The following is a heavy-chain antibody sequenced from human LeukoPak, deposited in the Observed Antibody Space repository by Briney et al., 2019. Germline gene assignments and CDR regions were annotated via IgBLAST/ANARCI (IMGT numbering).Heavy chain of an antibody. CDR2: IKTDGSRT. D-gene: IGHD3-16*02. Sequence: GGSLRLSCAASGLTFSSYWMQWVRQAPGKELVWVSRIKTDGSRTSYADSVKGRFTISRDNAKNTLYLQMNSLRAEDTAVYYCAREDSAVVIDDAFDIWGQGTMVTVSS. CDR3: AREDSAVVIDDAFDI. J-gene: IGHJ3*02. CDR1: GLTFSSYW. V-gene: IGHV3-74*01.